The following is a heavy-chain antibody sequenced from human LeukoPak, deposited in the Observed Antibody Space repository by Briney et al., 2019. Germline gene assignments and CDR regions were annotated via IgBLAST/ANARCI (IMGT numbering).Heavy chain of an antibody. Sequence: ASVKVSCKASGYTFTGYYMHWVRQAPGQGLEWMGRINPNSGGTNYAQKFQGRVTMTRDTSISTAYMELRSLRSDDTAVYYCARDSVVANFGLDYWGQGTLVTVSS. CDR1: GYTFTGYY. CDR2: INPNSGGT. CDR3: ARDSVVANFGLDY. D-gene: IGHD5-12*01. J-gene: IGHJ4*02. V-gene: IGHV1-2*06.